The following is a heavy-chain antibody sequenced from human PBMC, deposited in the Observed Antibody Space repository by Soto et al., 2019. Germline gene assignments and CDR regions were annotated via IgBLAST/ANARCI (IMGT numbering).Heavy chain of an antibody. V-gene: IGHV3-21*01. Sequence: GGSLRLSCAASGFTFSSYSMNWVRQAPGKGLEWVSSISSSSSYIYYADSVKGRFTISRDNAKNSLYLQMNSLRAEDTAVYYCARHIAARPKLIDYWGQGTLVTVSS. CDR2: ISSSSSYI. D-gene: IGHD6-6*01. CDR3: ARHIAARPKLIDY. J-gene: IGHJ4*02. CDR1: GFTFSSYS.